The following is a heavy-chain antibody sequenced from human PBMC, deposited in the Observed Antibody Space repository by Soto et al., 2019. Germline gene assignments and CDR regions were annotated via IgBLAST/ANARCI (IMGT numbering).Heavy chain of an antibody. CDR2: ISGSGGST. CDR3: AKDRGYYDSSGYYSRY. V-gene: IGHV3-23*01. Sequence: GGSLRLSCAASGFTFSSYAMSWVRQAPGKGLEWVSAISGSGGSTYYADSVKGRFTISRDNSKNTLYLQMNSLRAEDTAVYYCAKDRGYYDSSGYYSRYWGQGTLVTVSS. J-gene: IGHJ4*02. D-gene: IGHD3-22*01. CDR1: GFTFSSYA.